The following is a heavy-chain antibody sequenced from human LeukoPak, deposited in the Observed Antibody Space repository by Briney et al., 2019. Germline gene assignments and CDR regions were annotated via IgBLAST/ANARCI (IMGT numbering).Heavy chain of an antibody. CDR2: ISAYNGNT. CDR3: ARGSNYDFWSGYGVNMDV. CDR1: GYTFTSYG. V-gene: IGHV1-18*01. J-gene: IGHJ6*03. D-gene: IGHD3-3*01. Sequence: ASVKVSCKASGYTFTSYGISWVRQAPGQGLEWMGWISAYNGNTNYAQKLQGRVTMTRDTSISTAYMELSRLRSDDTAVYYCARGSNYDFWSGYGVNMDVWGKGTTVTVSS.